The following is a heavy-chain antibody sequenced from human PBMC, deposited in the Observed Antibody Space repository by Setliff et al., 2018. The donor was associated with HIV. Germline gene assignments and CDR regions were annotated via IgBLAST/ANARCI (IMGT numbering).Heavy chain of an antibody. J-gene: IGHJ2*01. CDR1: GFRFQDYA. CDR3: VKDIVRYYYDTRGFDL. CDR2: ISWNRGAT. D-gene: IGHD3-22*01. Sequence: PGGSLRLSCAASGFRFQDYAMHWVRQAPGKGLEWVSGISWNRGATGYADSVQGRFTMSRDNAKNSLYLEMNSLTPEDTAFYYCVKDIVRYYYDTRGFDLWGRGTPVTVSS. V-gene: IGHV3-9*01.